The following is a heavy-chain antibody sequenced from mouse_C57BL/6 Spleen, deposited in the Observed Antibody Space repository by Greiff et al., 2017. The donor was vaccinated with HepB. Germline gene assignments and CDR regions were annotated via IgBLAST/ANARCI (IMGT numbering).Heavy chain of an antibody. CDR2: ISSGSSTI. Sequence: EVKLVESGGGLVKPGGSLKLSCAASGFTFSDYGMHWVRQAPEKGLEWVAYISSGSSTIYYADTVKGQFTISRNNAKNTLFLQMTSLRSEDTAMYYCARAGNYDWYFDVWGTGTTVTVSS. CDR1: GFTFSDYG. D-gene: IGHD2-1*01. J-gene: IGHJ1*03. CDR3: ARAGNYDWYFDV. V-gene: IGHV5-17*01.